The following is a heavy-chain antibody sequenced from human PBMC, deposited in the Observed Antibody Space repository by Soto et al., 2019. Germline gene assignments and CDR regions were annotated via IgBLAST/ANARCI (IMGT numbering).Heavy chain of an antibody. V-gene: IGHV4-34*01. CDR2: IHHSGTS. CDR1: GGSLSGFH. D-gene: IGHD3-3*01. J-gene: IGHJ4*02. CDR3: ARAGVSLFGVIFLHTFFDF. Sequence: QVQLQQWGAGLLKPSETLSLTCAVYGGSLSGFHWSWIRQPPGLPLEWIGNIHHSGTSDYNPSLKSRVTMSLDTSKNQFSLQMSSVTAADTAVYYCARAGVSLFGVIFLHTFFDFWGQGALVTVSA.